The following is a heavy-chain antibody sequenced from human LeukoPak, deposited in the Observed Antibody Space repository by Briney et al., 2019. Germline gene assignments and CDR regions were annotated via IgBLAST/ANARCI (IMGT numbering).Heavy chain of an antibody. CDR2: IYYSGST. CDR1: GGSFSDYY. Sequence: SETLSLTCAVYGGSFSDYYWSWIRQPPGKGLEWIGSIYYSGSTYYNPSLKSRVTISVDTSKKQFSLKLSSVTAADTAVYYCARRGYFDSKGWFDPWGQGTLVTVSS. V-gene: IGHV4-34*01. J-gene: IGHJ5*02. CDR3: ARRGYFDSKGWFDP. D-gene: IGHD3-22*01.